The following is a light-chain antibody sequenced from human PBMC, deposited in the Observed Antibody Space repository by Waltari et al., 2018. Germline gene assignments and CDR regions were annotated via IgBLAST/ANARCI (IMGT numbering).Light chain of an antibody. CDR2: VNRDGSH. CDR1: SGPSCPG. CDR3: QTGGHGTWV. V-gene: IGLV4-69*01. J-gene: IGLJ3*02. Sequence: QLVLTQSPSASASLGASVTLPCTLSSGPSCPGIAWHPQQPGKGPRYLMKVNRDGSHSKGDKIPDRVSGSSSRAEHYRTISSLQSEDEADYYCQTGGHGTWVFGGGTKLTVL.